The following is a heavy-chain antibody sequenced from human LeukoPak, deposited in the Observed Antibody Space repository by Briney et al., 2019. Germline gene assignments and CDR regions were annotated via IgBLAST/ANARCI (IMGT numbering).Heavy chain of an antibody. V-gene: IGHV1-69*05. J-gene: IGHJ6*04. CDR2: IIPIFGTA. Sequence: ASVKVSCKASGGTFSSYAISWVRQAPGQGLEWMGGIIPIFGTANYAQKFQGRVTITTDESTSTAYMELSSLRSEDTAVYYCARKGGDYDFWSAMDVWGKGTTVTVSS. CDR3: ARKGGDYDFWSAMDV. CDR1: GGTFSSYA. D-gene: IGHD3-3*01.